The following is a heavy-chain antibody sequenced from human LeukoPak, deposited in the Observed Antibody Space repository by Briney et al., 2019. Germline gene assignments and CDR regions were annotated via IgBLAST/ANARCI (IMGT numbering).Heavy chain of an antibody. V-gene: IGHV3-7*01. CDR3: ARVSIVVVPGSNWFDP. CDR2: IRPDGNEK. Sequence: EGSLRLSCAASGFAFSSYWMTWVRQAPGKWLEWLANIRPDGNEKYYVDSVKGRFTITRDNAKNSLYLQMNSLRAEDTAIYYCARVSIVVVPGSNWFDPWGQGTLVTVSS. CDR1: GFAFSSYW. J-gene: IGHJ5*02. D-gene: IGHD2-2*01.